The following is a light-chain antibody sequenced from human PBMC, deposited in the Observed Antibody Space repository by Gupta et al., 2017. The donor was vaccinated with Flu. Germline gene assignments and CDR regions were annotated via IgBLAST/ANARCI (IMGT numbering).Light chain of an antibody. CDR3: QHRNSWPIT. J-gene: IGKJ4*01. CDR1: QGVRNY. CDR2: DGS. V-gene: IGKV3-11*01. Sequence: EIVLTQSPATLSLSPGERATLSCRASQGVRNYLVWYQQKRGRAPRLLIYDGSTRAAGIPARFSGSGSGTDFTLTISSLEPEDSAVYYCQHRNSWPITFGRGPMVDIK.